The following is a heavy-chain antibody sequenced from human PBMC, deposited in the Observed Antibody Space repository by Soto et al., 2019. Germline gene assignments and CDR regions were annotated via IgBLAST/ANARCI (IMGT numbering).Heavy chain of an antibody. CDR1: GYTFTGYY. Sequence: ASVKVSCKASGYTFTGYYMHWVRQAPGQGLEWMGWINPNSGGTNYAQKFQGWVTMTRDTSISTAYMELSRLRSDDTAVYYCARDGEDSLTYYYYYMDVWGKGTTVTVSS. CDR2: INPNSGGT. CDR3: ARDGEDSLTYYYYYMDV. D-gene: IGHD6-6*01. J-gene: IGHJ6*03. V-gene: IGHV1-2*04.